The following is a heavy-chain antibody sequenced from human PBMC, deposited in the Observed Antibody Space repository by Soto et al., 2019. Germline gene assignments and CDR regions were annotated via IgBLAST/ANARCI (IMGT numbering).Heavy chain of an antibody. CDR2: ISSSSSYI. Sequence: GGSLRLSCAASGFTFSSYSMNWVRQAPGKGLEWVSSISSSSSYIYYADSVKGRFTISRDNAKNSLYLQMNSLRAEDTAVYYCARAKFDSSGYYYSSYYYGMDVWGQGTQVTVS. V-gene: IGHV3-21*01. D-gene: IGHD3-22*01. CDR3: ARAKFDSSGYYYSSYYYGMDV. CDR1: GFTFSSYS. J-gene: IGHJ6*02.